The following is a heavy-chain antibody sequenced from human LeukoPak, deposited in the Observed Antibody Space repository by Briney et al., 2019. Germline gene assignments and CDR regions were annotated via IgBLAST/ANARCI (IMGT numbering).Heavy chain of an antibody. CDR2: INPNSGGT. J-gene: IGHJ6*02. CDR3: ARPREGSNHGYYYYYYGMDV. V-gene: IGHV1-2*02. CDR1: GYTFTGYY. Sequence: ASVKVSCKASGYTFTGYYLHWVRQAPGQGLEWMGWINPNSGGTNYAQKFQGRVTITADESTSTAYMELSSLRSEDTAVYYCARPREGSNHGYYYYYYGMDVWGQGTTVTVSS. D-gene: IGHD2-15*01.